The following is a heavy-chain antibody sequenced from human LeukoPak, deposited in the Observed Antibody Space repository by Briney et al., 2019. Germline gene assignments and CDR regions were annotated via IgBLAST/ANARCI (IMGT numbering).Heavy chain of an antibody. V-gene: IGHV3-53*01. J-gene: IGHJ6*03. CDR2: IYSGGST. Sequence: GGSLRLSCAASGFTVSSNYMSWVHQAPGKGLEWVSVIYSGGSTYYADSVKGRFTISRDNSKNTLYLQTNSLRAEDTAVYYCARELSIAAARGYNYMDVWGKGTTVTVSS. CDR1: GFTVSSNY. CDR3: ARELSIAAARGYNYMDV. D-gene: IGHD6-13*01.